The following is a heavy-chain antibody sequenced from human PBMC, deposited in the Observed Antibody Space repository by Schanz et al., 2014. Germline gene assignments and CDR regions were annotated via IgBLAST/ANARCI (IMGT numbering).Heavy chain of an antibody. V-gene: IGHV3-23*01. Sequence: EVQLLESGGGLVQPGGSLRLSCAASGFSFRKSAMSWVRQAPGKGLEWLSALTGSGGGTYYADSVKGRFTISRDNAKNSLYLQMNSLRAEDTALYYWARDSGSSSWCPSDYWGQGTLVTVSS. CDR2: LTGSGGGT. CDR1: GFSFRKSA. J-gene: IGHJ4*02. CDR3: ARDSGSSSWCPSDY. D-gene: IGHD6-13*01.